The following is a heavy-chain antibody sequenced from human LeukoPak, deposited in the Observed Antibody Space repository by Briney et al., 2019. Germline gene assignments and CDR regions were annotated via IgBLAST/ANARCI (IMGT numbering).Heavy chain of an antibody. CDR2: INAGNGNT. V-gene: IGHV1-3*01. CDR1: GYTFTSYA. CDR3: ARGVQVNPYNWFDP. D-gene: IGHD1-14*01. J-gene: IGHJ5*02. Sequence: ASVKVSCKASGYTFTSYAMHWVRQAPGQKLEWMGWINAGNGNTKYSQKFQGRVTITRDTSASTAYMELSSLRSEDTAVYYCARGVQVNPYNWFDPWGQGTLVTVSS.